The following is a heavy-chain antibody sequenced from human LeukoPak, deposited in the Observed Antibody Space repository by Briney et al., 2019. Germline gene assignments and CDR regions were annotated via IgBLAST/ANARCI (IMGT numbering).Heavy chain of an antibody. D-gene: IGHD1-26*01. J-gene: IGHJ6*03. CDR1: GFTFSSYA. CDR2: ISYDGSNK. Sequence: GSLRLSCAASGFTFSSYAMHWVRQAPGKGLEWVAVISYDGSNKYYADSVKGRFTISRDNSKNTLYLQMNSLRAEDTAVYYCASAGATSGYYYYMDVWGKGTTVTVSS. CDR3: ASAGATSGYYYYMDV. V-gene: IGHV3-30*04.